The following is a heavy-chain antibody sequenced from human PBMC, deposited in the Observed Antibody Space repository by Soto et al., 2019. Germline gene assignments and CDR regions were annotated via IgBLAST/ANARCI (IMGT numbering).Heavy chain of an antibody. Sequence: SSETLSLTCTVSGGSVSSHYWTWIRQSPGKGLEWIGFIFYSGTTSYNPSLKSRVTISVDRSKQQFSLRLTSVTAADTAVYYCERISTYNSFDFWRPGPLVTVSS. D-gene: IGHD1-1*01. V-gene: IGHV4-59*02. J-gene: IGHJ4*02. CDR1: GGSVSSHY. CDR2: IFYSGTT. CDR3: ERISTYNSFDF.